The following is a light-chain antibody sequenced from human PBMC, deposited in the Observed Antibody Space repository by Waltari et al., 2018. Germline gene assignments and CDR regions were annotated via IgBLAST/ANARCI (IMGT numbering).Light chain of an antibody. CDR3: QQCYSSPLT. CDR1: QSILSGSDNKNY. V-gene: IGKV4-1*01. J-gene: IGKJ4*01. CDR2: WAS. Sequence: DIVMTQSPDSLAVYLGERATINCRSSQSILSGSDNKNYLVWYQQKPGQPPKLLISWASTRESGVPDRFSGGGSGTDFSLTISSLQAEDVAVYYCQQCYSSPLTFGGGTKVEIK.